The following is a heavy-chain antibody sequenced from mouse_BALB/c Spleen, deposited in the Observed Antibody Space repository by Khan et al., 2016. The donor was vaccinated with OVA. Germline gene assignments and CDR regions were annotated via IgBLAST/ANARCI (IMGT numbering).Heavy chain of an antibody. Sequence: EVELVESGGGLVKPGGSLKLSCAASGFTFSDYYMYWVRQTPEKRLEWVATISDGGSYTYYPDSVKGRFTISRDNANNNLYLQMSCLKSEDTAMYYCARAGYGGFAYWGQGTLVTVSA. CDR2: ISDGGSYT. CDR1: GFTFSDYY. D-gene: IGHD1-1*02. J-gene: IGHJ3*01. CDR3: ARAGYGGFAY. V-gene: IGHV5-4*02.